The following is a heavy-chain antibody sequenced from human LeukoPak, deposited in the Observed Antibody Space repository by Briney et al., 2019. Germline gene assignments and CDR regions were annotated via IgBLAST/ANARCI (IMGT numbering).Heavy chain of an antibody. CDR3: ARDITLTRGGRSDY. CDR1: GFTISSNY. V-gene: IGHV3-66*01. CDR2: LYSGGGT. Sequence: GGSLRLSCAASGFTISSNYMSWVRQAPGKGLEWVSILYSGGGTYYADSVKGRFTISRDNSKNTLYLQMNSLRAEDTAVYYCARDITLTRGGRSDYWGQGTLVTVSA. J-gene: IGHJ4*02. D-gene: IGHD3-10*01.